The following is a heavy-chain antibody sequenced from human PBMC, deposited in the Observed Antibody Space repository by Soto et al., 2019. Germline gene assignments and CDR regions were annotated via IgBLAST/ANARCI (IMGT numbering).Heavy chain of an antibody. V-gene: IGHV3-23*01. J-gene: IGHJ5*02. CDR1: GFTFSSYA. CDR2: ISGSGGST. CDR3: AKERYCSSTSCPREAYNGFAP. D-gene: IGHD2-2*01. Sequence: GGSLRLSCAASGFTFSSYAMSWVRQAPGKGLEWVSAISGSGGSTYYADSVKGRFTISRDNSKNTLYLQMNSLRAEDTAVYYCAKERYCSSTSCPREAYNGFAPWGQGTLVTVSS.